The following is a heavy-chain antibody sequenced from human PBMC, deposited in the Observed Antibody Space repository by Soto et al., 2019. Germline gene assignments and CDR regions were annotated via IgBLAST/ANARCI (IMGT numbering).Heavy chain of an antibody. CDR2: IIPIFGTA. J-gene: IGHJ5*02. V-gene: IGHV1-69*13. Sequence: SGKVSCKASGGTFSSYAISCVRQAPGQGLEWMGGIIPIFGTANYAQKFQGRVTITADESTSTAYTELSSLRSEDTAVYYCARPFLLKVPRVTNRPTGWFDPWGQGTLVTVSS. CDR3: ARPFLLKVPRVTNRPTGWFDP. D-gene: IGHD4-17*01. CDR1: GGTFSSYA.